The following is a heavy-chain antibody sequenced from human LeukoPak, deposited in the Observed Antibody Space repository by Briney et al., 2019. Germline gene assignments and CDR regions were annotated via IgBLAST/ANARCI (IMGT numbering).Heavy chain of an antibody. CDR1: GYTLTAYY. Sequence: ASVKVSCKASGYTLTAYYLHWVRQAPGQGLEWMGRINPNSGGTTYAQKFQGRVTMTRDTSIGTAYMELSSLRSDDTAVYYCARPYYESSGLYVDAFDIWGQRTMVTVSS. CDR3: ARPYYESSGLYVDAFDI. D-gene: IGHD3-22*01. V-gene: IGHV1-2*06. J-gene: IGHJ3*02. CDR2: INPNSGGT.